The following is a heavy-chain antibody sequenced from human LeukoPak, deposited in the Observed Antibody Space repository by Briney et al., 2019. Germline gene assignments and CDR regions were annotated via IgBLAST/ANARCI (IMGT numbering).Heavy chain of an antibody. J-gene: IGHJ4*02. CDR3: ARDLGNGDY. CDR2: IYYTGST. V-gene: IGHV4-59*02. D-gene: IGHD2-8*01. Sequence: PSETLSLTCTVSGASVSSHYWSWIRQPPGKGLEWIGYIYYTGSTNYNPSLKSRVTISVDTSKNQFSLKLSSVTAADTAVYYCARDLGNGDYWGQGTLVTVSS. CDR1: GASVSSHY.